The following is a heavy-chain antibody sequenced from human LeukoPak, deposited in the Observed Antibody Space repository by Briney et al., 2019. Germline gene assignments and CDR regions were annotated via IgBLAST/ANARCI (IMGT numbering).Heavy chain of an antibody. V-gene: IGHV3-21*01. Sequence: GGSLRLSCAASGFTFSSYTMSWVRQAPGKGLEWVSSISSGYDYVYYADSVKGRFTISRDNSKNTLYLQMNSLRAEDTAVYYCARMGSSWYSNYWGQGTLVTVSS. D-gene: IGHD6-13*01. CDR2: ISSGYDYV. J-gene: IGHJ4*02. CDR1: GFTFSSYT. CDR3: ARMGSSWYSNY.